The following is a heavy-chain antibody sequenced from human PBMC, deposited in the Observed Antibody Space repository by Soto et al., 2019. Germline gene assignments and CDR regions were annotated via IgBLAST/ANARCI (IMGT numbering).Heavy chain of an antibody. V-gene: IGHV3-23*01. CDR2: ISGSADST. Sequence: EVQLLESGGGVIHPGGSLRLSCAASGFSFSRFAMNWVRQAPGKGLERVSIISGSADSTFYADSVKGRFTICRDNSKSTLYLQINSLRAEDTAVYYCAKTGGAMIYAMSLYGMDVWGQGTTVTVSS. D-gene: IGHD2-8*01. J-gene: IGHJ6*02. CDR1: GFSFSRFA. CDR3: AKTGGAMIYAMSLYGMDV.